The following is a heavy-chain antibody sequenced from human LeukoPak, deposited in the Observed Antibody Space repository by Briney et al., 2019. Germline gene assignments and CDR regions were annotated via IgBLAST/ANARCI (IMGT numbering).Heavy chain of an antibody. V-gene: IGHV4-59*01. D-gene: IGHD3-3*01. J-gene: IGHJ4*02. Sequence: SETLSLTCAVYGGSFSGYYWSWIRQPPGKGLEWIGYIYYSGNTNYNPSLKSRVTISVDTSKNQFSLKLSSVTAADTAVYYCARHYDFWSGYIDYWGQGTLVTVSS. CDR2: IYYSGNT. CDR1: GGSFSGYY. CDR3: ARHYDFWSGYIDY.